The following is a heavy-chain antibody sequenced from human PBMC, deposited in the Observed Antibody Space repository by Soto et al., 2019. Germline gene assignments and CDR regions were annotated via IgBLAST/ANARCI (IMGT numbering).Heavy chain of an antibody. D-gene: IGHD3-10*01. V-gene: IGHV4-30-4*01. CDR3: ASLCITMVRGVIIPTPPVDY. J-gene: IGHJ4*02. CDR1: GGANSRGDSY. CDR2: SYYSGST. Sequence: SETLSLTCTVSGGANSRGDSYWRWIRQPPGKDQEWIGYSYYSGSTYYNPSLPSPVPISVDTSKNQFSRKLSSVTAAYTAVYYCASLCITMVRGVIIPTPPVDYGGQGTLVTVSS.